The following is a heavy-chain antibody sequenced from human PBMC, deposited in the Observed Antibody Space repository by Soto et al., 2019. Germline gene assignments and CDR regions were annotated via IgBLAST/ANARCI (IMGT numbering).Heavy chain of an antibody. CDR3: ARERPIAVAGTSSHGFDY. Sequence: SETLSLTCTVSGGSISSGGYYWSWIRQHPGKGLEWIGYIYYSGSTYYNPSLKSRVTISVDTSKNQFSLKLSSVTAADTAVYYCARERPIAVAGTSSHGFDYWGQGTLVTVSS. CDR2: IYYSGST. CDR1: GGSISSGGYY. J-gene: IGHJ4*02. V-gene: IGHV4-31*03. D-gene: IGHD6-19*01.